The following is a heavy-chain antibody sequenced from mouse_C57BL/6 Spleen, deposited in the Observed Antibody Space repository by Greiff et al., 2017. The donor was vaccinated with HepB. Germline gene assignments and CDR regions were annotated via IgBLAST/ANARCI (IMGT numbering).Heavy chain of an antibody. CDR1: GYTFTTYP. D-gene: IGHD1-1*01. CDR2: FHPYNDDT. V-gene: IGHV1-47*01. CDR3: ASGHYYGSSHWYFDV. Sequence: QVQLKQSGAELVKPGASVKMSCKASGYTFTTYPIEWMKQNHGKSLEWIGNFHPYNDDTKYNEKFKGKATLTVEKSSSTVYLELSRLTSDDSAVYYCASGHYYGSSHWYFDVWGTGTTVTVSS. J-gene: IGHJ1*03.